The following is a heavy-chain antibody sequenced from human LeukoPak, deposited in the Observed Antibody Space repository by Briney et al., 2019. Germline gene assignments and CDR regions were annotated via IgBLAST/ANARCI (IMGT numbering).Heavy chain of an antibody. CDR1: GFIFSDYN. CDR2: ITLSSATI. Sequence: GSLRLSCAASGFIFSDYNMNWVRQAPGKGLEWVSYITLSSATIYYADSVKGRFTISRDNAKNSLYLQMNSLRAEDTAVYYCASGYGGSSGYWGQGTLVTVSS. D-gene: IGHD4-23*01. CDR3: ASGYGGSSGY. V-gene: IGHV3-48*01. J-gene: IGHJ4*02.